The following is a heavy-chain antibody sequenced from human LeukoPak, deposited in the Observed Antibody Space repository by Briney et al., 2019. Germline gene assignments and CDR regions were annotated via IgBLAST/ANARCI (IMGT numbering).Heavy chain of an antibody. CDR2: ISAYNGNT. CDR3: ARSVWFGELTPFDY. Sequence: ASVKVSCKASGYTFTSYGISWVRQAPGQGLEWMGLISAYNGNTNYAQKLQGRVTMTTDTSTSTAYMELRSLRSDDTAVYYCARSVWFGELTPFDYWGQGTLVTVSS. CDR1: GYTFTSYG. D-gene: IGHD3-10*01. J-gene: IGHJ4*02. V-gene: IGHV1-18*01.